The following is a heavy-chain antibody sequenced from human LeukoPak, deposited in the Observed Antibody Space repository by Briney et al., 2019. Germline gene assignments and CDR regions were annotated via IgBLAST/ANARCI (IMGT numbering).Heavy chain of an antibody. V-gene: IGHV4-59*01. D-gene: IGHD3-9*01. Sequence: SETLSLTCTVSGGSISSYYWSWIRQPPGKGLEWIGYIYYSGSTNYNPSLKSRVTISVDTSKKQFSLKLSSVTAADTAVYYCASWDYDILTGYPGGFDYWGQGTLVTVSS. J-gene: IGHJ4*02. CDR3: ASWDYDILTGYPGGFDY. CDR2: IYYSGST. CDR1: GGSISSYY.